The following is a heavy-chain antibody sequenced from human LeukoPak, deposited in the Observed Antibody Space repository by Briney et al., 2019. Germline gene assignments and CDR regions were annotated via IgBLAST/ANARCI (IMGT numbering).Heavy chain of an antibody. CDR3: ARAQWLVPPYFDF. J-gene: IGHJ4*02. Sequence: SETLSLTCAVPGYSISSNYYWGWIRQPPGKGLEWIGSIYHTGRTYYNQSLKSRVTISVDTSKNQFCLKLYSVTAADTAVYYCARAQWLVPPYFDFWGQGTLVTVSS. D-gene: IGHD6-19*01. CDR2: IYHTGRT. CDR1: GYSISSNYY. V-gene: IGHV4-38-2*01.